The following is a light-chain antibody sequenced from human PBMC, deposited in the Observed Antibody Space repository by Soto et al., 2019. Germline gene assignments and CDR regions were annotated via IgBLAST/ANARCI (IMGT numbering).Light chain of an antibody. V-gene: IGLV2-14*01. CDR2: DVS. Sequence: QAVVTQPASVSGSPGQSITISCTGTSSDVGGYNYVSWYQQHPGKAPKLMIYDVSNRPSGVSNRFSGSKSGNTASLTISGLQAEDEADYYCSSYTSSSFNDVFGPGTKLTVL. CDR3: SSYTSSSFNDV. J-gene: IGLJ1*01. CDR1: SSDVGGYNY.